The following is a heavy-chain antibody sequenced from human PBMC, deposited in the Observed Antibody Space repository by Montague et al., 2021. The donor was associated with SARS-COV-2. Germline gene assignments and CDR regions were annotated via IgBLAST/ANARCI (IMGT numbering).Heavy chain of an antibody. CDR2: IYTSGNT. D-gene: IGHD6-19*01. V-gene: IGHV4-4*07. Sequence: SETLSLTCTVSGGSISSYYWSWIRQPAGKGLDWIGRIYTSGNTNYNPSLKSRVTMSVDTSKNQFSLKLSSVTAADTAVYYCARDFRTPTQYSGGWYYYYYGMDVWGQGTTVTVSS. CDR1: GGSISSYY. J-gene: IGHJ6*02. CDR3: ARDFRTPTQYSGGWYYYYYGMDV.